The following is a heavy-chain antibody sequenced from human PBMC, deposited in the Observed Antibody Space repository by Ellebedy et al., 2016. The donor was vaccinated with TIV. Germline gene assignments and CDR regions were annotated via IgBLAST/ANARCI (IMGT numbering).Heavy chain of an antibody. CDR2: ISSSSSNI. D-gene: IGHD6-6*01. J-gene: IGHJ4*02. Sequence: PGGSLRLSCAASGFTLSSSAMNWVRQAPGKGLAWVAYISSSSSNIHYADSVKGRFTVSRDNAKNSLYLQMNSLRAEDTAVYYCARDQSIGSRLVYYFDYWGQGTLVTVSS. CDR1: GFTLSSSA. CDR3: ARDQSIGSRLVYYFDY. V-gene: IGHV3-48*04.